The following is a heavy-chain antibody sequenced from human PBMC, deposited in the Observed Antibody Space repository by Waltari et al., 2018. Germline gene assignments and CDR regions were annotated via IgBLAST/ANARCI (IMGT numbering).Heavy chain of an antibody. CDR2: IIPIFGAA. J-gene: IGHJ4*02. CDR3: ARAPEYYDFWSGYYES. V-gene: IGHV1-69*14. Sequence: VQLVQSGAEVKQPGSSVKVSCKASGGTFSSYAISWVRQAPGQGLGWMGRIIPIFGAANYEQKFQGRVTMTADKSTSTAYMELSSLRSEDTAVYYCARAPEYYDFWSGYYESWGQGTLVTVSS. D-gene: IGHD3-3*01. CDR1: GGTFSSYA.